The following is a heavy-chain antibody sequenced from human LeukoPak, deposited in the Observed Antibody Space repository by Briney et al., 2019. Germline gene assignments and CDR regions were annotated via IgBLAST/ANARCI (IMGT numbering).Heavy chain of an antibody. CDR1: GGAISSSY. Sequence: SETLSLTCTVSGGAISSSYWSWIRQPPGKGLEWIGYIYYSGSTNYNPSLKSRVTISVDPSKNQFSLKLSSVTAADTAVYYCARRYYGSGSYYMYWGQGTLVTVSS. V-gene: IGHV4-59*12. CDR3: ARRYYGSGSYYMY. D-gene: IGHD3-10*01. CDR2: IYYSGST. J-gene: IGHJ4*02.